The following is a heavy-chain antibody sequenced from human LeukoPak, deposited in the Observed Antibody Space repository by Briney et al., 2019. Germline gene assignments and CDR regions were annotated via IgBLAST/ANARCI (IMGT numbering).Heavy chain of an antibody. J-gene: IGHJ4*02. CDR3: ARLAVAGLRKEFDY. CDR1: GGFSNGYY. CDR2: INHSGST. Sequence: PSETLSLTCAVFGGFSNGYYWSWIRQPPGKGLEWIGEINHSGSTNYNPSLKSRVTISVDTSKSQFSLNLNSVTAADTAMYYCARLAVAGLRKEFDYWGQGTLVTVSS. D-gene: IGHD6-19*01. V-gene: IGHV4-34*01.